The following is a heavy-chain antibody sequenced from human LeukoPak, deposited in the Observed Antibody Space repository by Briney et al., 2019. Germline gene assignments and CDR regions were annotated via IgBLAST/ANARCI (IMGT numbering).Heavy chain of an antibody. CDR2: IKQDGSEK. D-gene: IGHD3-3*01. V-gene: IGHV3-7*01. Sequence: GGSLRLSCVASGFTFSSYRMSWVRQAPGKGLEWVANIKQDGSEKYYVDSVKGRFTISRDNAKNSVYLQMNSLRAEDTAVYYCARDSARYDFWSGYYMNYWGQGILVTVSS. CDR3: ARDSARYDFWSGYYMNY. J-gene: IGHJ4*02. CDR1: GFTFSSYR.